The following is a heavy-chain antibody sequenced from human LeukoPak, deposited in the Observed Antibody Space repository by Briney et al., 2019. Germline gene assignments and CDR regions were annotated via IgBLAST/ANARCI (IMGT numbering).Heavy chain of an antibody. CDR2: INPNSGGT. V-gene: IGHV1-2*02. Sequence: ASVKVSCKASGYTFTGYYMHWVRQAPGQGREWMGWINPNSGGTNYAQKFQGRVTMTRDTSISTAYMELSRLRSDDTAVYYCARKPMVRGVIHAFDIWGQGTMVTVSS. CDR1: GYTFTGYY. CDR3: ARKPMVRGVIHAFDI. D-gene: IGHD3-10*01. J-gene: IGHJ3*02.